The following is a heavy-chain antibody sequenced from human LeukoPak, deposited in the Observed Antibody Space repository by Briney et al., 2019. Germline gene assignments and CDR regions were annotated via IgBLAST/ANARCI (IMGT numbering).Heavy chain of an antibody. V-gene: IGHV1-2*06. CDR3: ARANRNWRGFDY. CDR1: GYTFTGYY. D-gene: IGHD1-1*01. Sequence: ASVKVSCKASGYTFTGYYMHWVRQAPGQGLEWMGRINPNSGGTNYAQKFQGRVTMTRDTSISTAYMELSRLRSDDTAVYYCARANRNWRGFDYWGQGTLVTVSS. CDR2: INPNSGGT. J-gene: IGHJ4*02.